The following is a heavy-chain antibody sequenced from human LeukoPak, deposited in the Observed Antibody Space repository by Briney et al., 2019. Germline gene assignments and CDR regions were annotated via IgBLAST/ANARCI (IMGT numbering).Heavy chain of an antibody. CDR1: EFSVSNNH. J-gene: IGHJ4*02. D-gene: IGHD2-21*01. Sequence: GGSLRLSCGVSEFSVSNNHMTWVRQAPGKGLEWLSVLFSGASTNYADSVKGRFTISRDQSKNTLFLQMNNLRVEDTAVYYCTRDPVTYCGGDCWGQGTLVTVSS. CDR2: LFSGAST. CDR3: TRDPVTYCGGDC. V-gene: IGHV3-53*01.